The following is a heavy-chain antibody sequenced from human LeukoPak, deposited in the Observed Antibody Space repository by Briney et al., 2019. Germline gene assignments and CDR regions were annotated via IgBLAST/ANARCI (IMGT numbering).Heavy chain of an antibody. CDR2: IDHSGGT. V-gene: IGHV4-34*01. J-gene: IGHJ4*02. Sequence: TSETLSLTCAVYGGSFSGYYWSWIRQSPGKGLEWIGEIDHSGGTNYSPSLKSRVTISVDTSKNQFSLKLNSVTAADTAVYYCVRGQTGPRLHYWGQGTLVTSST. D-gene: IGHD2-15*01. CDR1: GGSFSGYY. CDR3: VRGQTGPRLHY.